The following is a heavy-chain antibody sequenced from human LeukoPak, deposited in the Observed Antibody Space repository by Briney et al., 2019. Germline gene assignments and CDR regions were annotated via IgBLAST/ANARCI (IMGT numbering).Heavy chain of an antibody. CDR3: ARGHDIVVVPAASWFDP. V-gene: IGHV4-34*01. CDR2: INHSGST. CDR1: GRSLSGYY. D-gene: IGHD2-2*01. Sequence: SETLSLTCAVYGRSLSGYYWSWIRQPPGKGLEWIGEINHSGSTNYNPSLKSRVTISVDTSKNQFSLKLSSVTAADTAVYYSARGHDIVVVPAASWFDPWGQGTLVTVSS. J-gene: IGHJ5*02.